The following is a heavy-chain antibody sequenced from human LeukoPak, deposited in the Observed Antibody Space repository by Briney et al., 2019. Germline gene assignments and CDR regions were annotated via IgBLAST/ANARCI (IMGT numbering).Heavy chain of an antibody. Sequence: GGSLRLSCAASGFTFDDYAMHWVRQAPGKGLEWVSAISGSGGSTYYADSVKGRFTISRDNSKNTLYLQMNSLRAEDTAVYYCAKVGPDYYDRLGDFDYWGQGTLVTISS. CDR2: ISGSGGST. CDR1: GFTFDDYA. D-gene: IGHD3-22*01. V-gene: IGHV3-23*01. J-gene: IGHJ4*02. CDR3: AKVGPDYYDRLGDFDY.